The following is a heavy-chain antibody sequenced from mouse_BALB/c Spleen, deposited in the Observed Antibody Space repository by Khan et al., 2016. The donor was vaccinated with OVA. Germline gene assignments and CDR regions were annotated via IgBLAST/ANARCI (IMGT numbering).Heavy chain of an antibody. CDR2: INPSSGYT. CDR3: ARDRIDY. Sequence: QVQLKQSGAELAKPGASVKMSCKASGYTFSTYWIHWVKQRPGQGLEWLGYINPSSGYTYYNQRFNDKATLTADKSSSTAYMQLSSLTSEDSAVYYCARDRIDYWGQGTTRTVSS. CDR1: GYTFSTYW. V-gene: IGHV1-7*01. J-gene: IGHJ2*01.